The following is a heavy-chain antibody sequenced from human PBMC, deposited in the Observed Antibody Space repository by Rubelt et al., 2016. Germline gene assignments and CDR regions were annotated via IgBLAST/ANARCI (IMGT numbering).Heavy chain of an antibody. CDR1: GFNFNNNA. CDR2: LSGSGGST. CDR3: ARGPNVGIRTDYFHP. Sequence: EVQLLESGGGLVQPGGSLRLSCVAPGFNFNNNAMSWVRQAPGKGLEWVSGLSGSGGSTSYADPVKGRFTISRDNSKNTLYLQMNSLRAGDTAIYYCARGPNVGIRTDYFHPWGQGAVVAVSS. V-gene: IGHV3-23*01. J-gene: IGHJ5*02. D-gene: IGHD4-11*01.